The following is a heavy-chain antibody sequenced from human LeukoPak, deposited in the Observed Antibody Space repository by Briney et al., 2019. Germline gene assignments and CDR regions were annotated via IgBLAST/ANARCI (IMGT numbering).Heavy chain of an antibody. Sequence: GASVKVSCKASAYTFTDYFLHWVRQAPGQGLEWMGWINPKNGGTNYAQKFQGRVTMTSDTSISTGNMELSRLRYDDTAVYYCAKAYEYGWFDPWGQGTLVTVSS. CDR1: AYTFTDYF. V-gene: IGHV1-2*02. J-gene: IGHJ5*02. CDR2: INPKNGGT. D-gene: IGHD3-16*01. CDR3: AKAYEYGWFDP.